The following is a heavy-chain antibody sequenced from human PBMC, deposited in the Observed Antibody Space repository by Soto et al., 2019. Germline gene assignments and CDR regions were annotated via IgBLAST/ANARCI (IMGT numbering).Heavy chain of an antibody. V-gene: IGHV1-69*13. Sequence: SVKVSCKASGGTFSGYAISWVRQAPGQGLEWMGGIIPIFGTANYAQKFQGRVTITADESTSTAYMELSSLRSEDTAVYYCARDGYSSSILDYWGQGTLVTVSS. CDR2: IIPIFGTA. D-gene: IGHD6-6*01. CDR3: ARDGYSSSILDY. J-gene: IGHJ4*02. CDR1: GGTFSGYA.